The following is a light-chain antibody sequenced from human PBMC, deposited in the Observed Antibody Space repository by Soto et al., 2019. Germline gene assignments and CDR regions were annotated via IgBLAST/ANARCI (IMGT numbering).Light chain of an antibody. CDR3: MQALETPT. J-gene: IGKJ3*01. V-gene: IGKV2-28*01. CDR2: LGS. Sequence: DIVMTQSPLSLPVTPGEPAFISCRSNQSILHSNGYNYLDWYLQKPGQSPQLLIYLGSNRASGVPDRISGSGSGTDFTLRIRRVEAEDVGVYYCMQALETPTFGPGTKVDIK. CDR1: QSILHSNGYNY.